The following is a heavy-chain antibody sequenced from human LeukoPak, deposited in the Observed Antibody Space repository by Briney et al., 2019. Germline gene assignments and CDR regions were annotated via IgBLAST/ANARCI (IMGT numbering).Heavy chain of an antibody. CDR1: GYTFTSYY. Sequence: ASVKVSCKASGYTFTSYYMHWVRQAPGQGLEWIGLINPSGGSTSYAQKFQGRVTMTRDTSTSTVYMELSSLRSEDTAVYYCARMDTAMVHGFDYWGQGTLVTVSS. J-gene: IGHJ4*02. D-gene: IGHD5-18*01. CDR2: INPSGGST. V-gene: IGHV1-46*01. CDR3: ARMDTAMVHGFDY.